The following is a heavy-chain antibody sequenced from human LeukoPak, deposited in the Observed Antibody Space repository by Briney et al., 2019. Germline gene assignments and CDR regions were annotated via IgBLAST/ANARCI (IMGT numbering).Heavy chain of an antibody. Sequence: GGSLRLSCAASGFTFSSYSMNWVRQAPGKGLEWVSSISSSSSYIYYADSVKGRFTISRDNAKNSLHLQMNSLRAEDTAVYYCARDHDKAKYFEHAFDIWGQGTMVTVSS. D-gene: IGHD3-9*01. J-gene: IGHJ3*02. CDR2: ISSSSSYI. CDR1: GFTFSSYS. V-gene: IGHV3-21*01. CDR3: ARDHDKAKYFEHAFDI.